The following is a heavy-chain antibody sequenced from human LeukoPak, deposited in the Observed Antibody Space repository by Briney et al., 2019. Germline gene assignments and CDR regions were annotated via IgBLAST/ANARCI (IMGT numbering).Heavy chain of an antibody. D-gene: IGHD3-22*01. CDR2: ISAYNGNT. J-gene: IGHJ4*02. CDR3: ARDHYYDSSGYYGRDY. Sequence: ASVKVSCKASVYTFTSYGISWVRQAPAQGLEWMIWISAYNGNTNYAHSLQGRVTMTTDTSKTTAYMELRSLRSDDTAVYYCARDHYYDSSGYYGRDYWGQGTLVTVSS. CDR1: VYTFTSYG. V-gene: IGHV1-18*01.